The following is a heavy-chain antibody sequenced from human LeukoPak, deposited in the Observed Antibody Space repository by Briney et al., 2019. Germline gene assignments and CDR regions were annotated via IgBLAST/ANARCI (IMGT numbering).Heavy chain of an antibody. CDR2: IKQDGSEK. Sequence: SGGALRLSRAAPGFTFCSYWVSWGRPAPGERVGWVANIKQDGSEKYCVDSVKGRFTISRDNAKKSLYLQMNSLRAEDTAVYYCAGSRVPGAVDIWGQGTMVTVSS. V-gene: IGHV3-7*05. CDR1: GFTFCSYW. CDR3: AGSRVPGAVDI. J-gene: IGHJ3*02. D-gene: IGHD2-15*01.